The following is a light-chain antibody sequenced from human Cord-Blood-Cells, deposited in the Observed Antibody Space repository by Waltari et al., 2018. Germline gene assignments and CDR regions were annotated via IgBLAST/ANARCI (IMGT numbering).Light chain of an antibody. CDR1: QSISSY. V-gene: IGKV1-39*02. CDR2: AAS. CDR3: QQYGSSRA. Sequence: GDRVTITCRASQSISSYLNWYQQKPGKAPKLLIYAASSLQSGVPSRFSGSGSGTDFTLTISRLEPEDFAVYYCQQYGSSRAFGQGTKVEIK. J-gene: IGKJ1*01.